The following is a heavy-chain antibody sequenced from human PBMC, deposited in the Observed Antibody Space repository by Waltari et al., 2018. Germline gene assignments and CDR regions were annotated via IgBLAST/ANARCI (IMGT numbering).Heavy chain of an antibody. V-gene: IGHV3-53*02. J-gene: IGHJ4*02. Sequence: EVQLVETGGGLIQPGGSLRLSCAASGFTVSSNYMSWVRQAPGQGLEWVSGICSGGSTYYADSVKGRFTISRDNSKNTLYLQMNSLRAEDTAVYYCARDQDFSFVYWGQGTLVTVSS. CDR2: ICSGGST. CDR3: ARDQDFSFVY. CDR1: GFTVSSNY.